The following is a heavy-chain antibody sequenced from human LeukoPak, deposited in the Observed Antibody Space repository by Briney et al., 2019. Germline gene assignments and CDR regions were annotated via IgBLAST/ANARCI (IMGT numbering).Heavy chain of an antibody. V-gene: IGHV3-30-3*01. D-gene: IGHD1-26*01. J-gene: IGHJ4*02. CDR1: GFTFSSYA. CDR3: ARSFEWELVDY. Sequence: HPGGSLRLSCAASGFTFSSYAMHWVRQAPGKGLEWVAVISYDGSNKYYADSVKGRFTISRDNSKNTLYLQMNSLRAEDTAVYYCARSFEWELVDYWGQGTLVTVSS. CDR2: ISYDGSNK.